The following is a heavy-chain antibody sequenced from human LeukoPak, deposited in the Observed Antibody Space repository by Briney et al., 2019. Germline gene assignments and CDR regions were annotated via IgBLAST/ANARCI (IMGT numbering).Heavy chain of an antibody. Sequence: GGSLTLSCSFSGRIASSNYMAWVRQAPGKGLQWISFIYGGGNTLYADSVMGRFSISRDNSKTTLYLQMNSLRAEDTAVYYCATGGRSGMAFDFWGQGTLVTVSS. CDR1: GRIASSNY. CDR3: ATGGRSGMAFDF. CDR2: IYGGGNT. J-gene: IGHJ4*02. D-gene: IGHD5-24*01. V-gene: IGHV3-53*01.